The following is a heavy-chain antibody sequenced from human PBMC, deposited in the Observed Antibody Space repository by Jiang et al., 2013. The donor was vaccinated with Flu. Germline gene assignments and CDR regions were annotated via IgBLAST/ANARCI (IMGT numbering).Heavy chain of an antibody. D-gene: IGHD4-17*01. CDR2: GYHSGDI. V-gene: IGHV4-59*01. J-gene: IGHJ4*02. CDR3: ASNGGYFRVLFDY. Sequence: GLVTPSETLSLTCSVSGVSIRAYYWSWLRQPPGKGLEWIGYGYHSGDIRYNSSLRSRASISVDTSKKEVSLKLTSVTAADTAVYYCASNGGYFRVLFDYWGQGTLVTVSS. CDR1: GVSIRAYY.